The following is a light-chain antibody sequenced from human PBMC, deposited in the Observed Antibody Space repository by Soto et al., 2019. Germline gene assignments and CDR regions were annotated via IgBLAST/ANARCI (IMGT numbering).Light chain of an antibody. CDR3: CSYAGSSTFFYV. CDR1: SSDVGSYNL. J-gene: IGLJ1*01. Sequence: QSALTHPASVSGSPGQSITISCTGTSSDVGSYNLVSWYQQHPGKAPKLMIYEGSKRPSGVSNRSSGSKSGNTASLIISGLQAEDEADYYCCSYAGSSTFFYVLGTGTKVTVL. V-gene: IGLV2-23*03. CDR2: EGS.